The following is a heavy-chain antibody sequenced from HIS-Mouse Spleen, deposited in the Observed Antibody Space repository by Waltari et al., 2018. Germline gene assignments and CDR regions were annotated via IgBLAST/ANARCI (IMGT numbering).Heavy chain of an antibody. Sequence: QLQLQESGPGLVKPSETLSLTCTVSGGSISSSSYYWGWIRQPPGKGLEWIGSIYYSGGTYYNPSLNIRVTISVDTSKNQFSLKLSSVTAADTAVYYCAREIPYSSSWYDWYFDLWGRGTLATVSS. J-gene: IGHJ2*01. D-gene: IGHD6-13*01. CDR1: GGSISSSSYY. CDR2: IYYSGGT. V-gene: IGHV4-39*07. CDR3: AREIPYSSSWYDWYFDL.